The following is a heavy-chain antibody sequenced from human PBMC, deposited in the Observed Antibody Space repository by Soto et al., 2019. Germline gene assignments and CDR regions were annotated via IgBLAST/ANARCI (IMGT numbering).Heavy chain of an antibody. Sequence: QVQLVQSGAEVRQPASSVKVSCKTSGGTFSSYAISWVRQAPGQGLEWMGGIVPIVDTSTYAQKFQGRVTITSDESTSTVYMELSSLRSDDTAVYYCVRVVAITGYPENWGQGTLVTVSS. CDR1: GGTFSSYA. J-gene: IGHJ4*02. CDR3: VRVVAITGYPEN. D-gene: IGHD5-12*01. CDR2: IVPIVDTS. V-gene: IGHV1-69*05.